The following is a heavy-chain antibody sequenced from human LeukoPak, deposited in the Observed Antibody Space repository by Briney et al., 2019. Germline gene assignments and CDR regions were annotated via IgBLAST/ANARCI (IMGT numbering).Heavy chain of an antibody. CDR1: GLTLRSYA. J-gene: IGHJ4*02. Sequence: PGGSLRLSCAASGLTLRSYAMNWVRQAPGRGLEWVSAINPSGGSTYYADSVKGRFTISRDNSKNTLYLQMNSLRAEDTALYFCAKAVSHSYFDFWGQGTLVTVSA. CDR2: INPSGGST. D-gene: IGHD6-19*01. V-gene: IGHV3-23*01. CDR3: AKAVSHSYFDF.